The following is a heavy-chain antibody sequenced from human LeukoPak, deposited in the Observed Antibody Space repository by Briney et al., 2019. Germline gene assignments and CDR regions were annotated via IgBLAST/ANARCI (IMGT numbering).Heavy chain of an antibody. J-gene: IGHJ4*02. Sequence: GGSLRLSCAASGFTFSSYGMHWVRQAPGKGLEWVAVIWYGGSNKYYADSVKGRFTISRDNSKNTLYLQMNSLRAEDTAVYYCAKGIAAAGTGYNYWGQGTLVTVSS. V-gene: IGHV3-33*06. CDR3: AKGIAAAGTGYNY. CDR2: IWYGGSNK. CDR1: GFTFSSYG. D-gene: IGHD6-13*01.